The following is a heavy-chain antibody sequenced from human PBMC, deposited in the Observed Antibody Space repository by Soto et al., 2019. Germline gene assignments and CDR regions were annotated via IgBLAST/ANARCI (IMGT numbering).Heavy chain of an antibody. V-gene: IGHV1-18*04. CDR3: ARDYYDSSGLGRDAFDI. J-gene: IGHJ3*02. CDR2: ISAYNGNT. D-gene: IGHD3-22*01. Sequence: GASVKVSCKASGYTFTSYGISGVRQAPGQGLEWMGWISAYNGNTNYAQKLQCRVTMTTDTSTSTAYMELRSLRSDDTAVYYCARDYYDSSGLGRDAFDIWGQGTMVTVSS. CDR1: GYTFTSYG.